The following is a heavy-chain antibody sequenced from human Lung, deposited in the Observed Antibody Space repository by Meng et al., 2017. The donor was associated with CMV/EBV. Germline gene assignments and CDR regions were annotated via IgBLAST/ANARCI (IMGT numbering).Heavy chain of an antibody. CDR3: ARAGVLPSDPTANRYYGLDV. CDR2: INPSDRWT. V-gene: IGHV1-46*01. CDR1: GYTFTSYN. D-gene: IGHD1-14*01. Sequence: ASVKVSCKASGYTFTSYNMHWVRQAPGQGLECMGMINPSDRWTTYAQRFQGRVTMTTDTSTSTVYMELSSLRSDDTAVYYCARAGVLPSDPTANRYYGLDVWGQGTTVTVSS. J-gene: IGHJ6*02.